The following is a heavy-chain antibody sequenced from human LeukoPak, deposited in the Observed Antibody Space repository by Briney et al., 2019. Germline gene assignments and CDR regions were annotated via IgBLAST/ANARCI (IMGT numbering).Heavy chain of an antibody. CDR1: GFTFSSYG. CDR3: ARDQWFYGSGCPYAYYYSAAV. Sequence: GGSLRLSCAASGFTFSSYGMNWVRQAPGKGLEWVAVIWYDGSNKYYADSVKGRFTISRDNSKNTLYLQMNSLRAEDTAVYYCARDQWFYGSGCPYAYYYSAAVWGQGTTVTVSS. D-gene: IGHD3-10*01. V-gene: IGHV3-33*01. CDR2: IWYDGSNK. J-gene: IGHJ6*02.